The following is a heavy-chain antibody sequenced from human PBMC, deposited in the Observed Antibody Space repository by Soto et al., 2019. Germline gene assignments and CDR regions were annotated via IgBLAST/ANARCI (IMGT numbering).Heavy chain of an antibody. CDR2: IYYSGNT. CDR1: GGSISSDDFY. CDR3: ARGGGFDS. D-gene: IGHD3-16*01. Sequence: SETLSLTCTVSGGSISSDDFYWSWIRQHPGKGLEWIGYIYYSGNTYYNPSLKSRVTMSVDTSKNQFSLTLTSVTAADTAVYYCARGGGFDSWGRGTLVTIS. J-gene: IGHJ4*02. V-gene: IGHV4-30-4*08.